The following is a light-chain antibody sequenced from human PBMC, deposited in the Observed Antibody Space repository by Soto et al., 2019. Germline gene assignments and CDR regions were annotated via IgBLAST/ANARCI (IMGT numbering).Light chain of an antibody. J-gene: IGKJ1*01. CDR3: LQNNSYPVT. V-gene: IGKV1-27*01. CDR1: QDISNS. Sequence: DIQMTQSPSSLSASIGDRATITCRTSQDISNSLAWYQQKPGKAPKFLIFAASTLQSGVPSRFSGGGSGTEFTLTISSLQPEDFATYYCLQNNSYPVTFGQGTKVDI. CDR2: AAS.